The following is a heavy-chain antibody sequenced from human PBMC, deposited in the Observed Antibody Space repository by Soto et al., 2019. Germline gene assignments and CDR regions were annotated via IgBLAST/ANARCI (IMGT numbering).Heavy chain of an antibody. CDR2: IIPIFGTA. D-gene: IGHD2-2*01. V-gene: IGHV1-69*12. J-gene: IGHJ6*02. CDR1: GGTFSSYA. Sequence: QVQLVQSGAEVKKPGSSVKVSCKASGGTFSSYAISWVRQAPGQGLEWMGGIIPIFGTADYAQKFQGRVTIPADESKSTAYMELSSLRSEDTAVYYCASHSSLRGYCISTSCYGYYYGMDVWGQGTTVTVSS. CDR3: ASHSSLRGYCISTSCYGYYYGMDV.